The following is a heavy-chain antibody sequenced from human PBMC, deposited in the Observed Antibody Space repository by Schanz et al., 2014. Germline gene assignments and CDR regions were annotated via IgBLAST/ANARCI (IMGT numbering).Heavy chain of an antibody. Sequence: QVQLQESGPGLVKPSETLSLTCTVSGGSISSFKWSWIRQPPGKGLEYIGYIYSSESTNYNPSLESRVTMSVDTSKNQFSLKLSSVTAADTAVYYCAREWSSFDYGGQGTLVTVSS. D-gene: IGHD2-8*01. V-gene: IGHV4-59*01. CDR2: IYSSEST. CDR1: GGSISSFK. J-gene: IGHJ4*02. CDR3: AREWSSFDY.